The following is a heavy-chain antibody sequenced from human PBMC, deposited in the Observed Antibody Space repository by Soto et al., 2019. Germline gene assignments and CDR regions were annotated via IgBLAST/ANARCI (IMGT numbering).Heavy chain of an antibody. Sequence: PSETLSLTCTVSGGSISSGGYYWSWIRQHPGKGLEWIGYIYYSGNTYCNPSLKSRVTISEDTSKNQFSLKLSSVTAADTAVYYCARATYYYDSSGYSDRVLDYWGQGTLVTVSS. CDR2: IYYSGNT. J-gene: IGHJ4*02. CDR3: ARATYYYDSSGYSDRVLDY. CDR1: GGSISSGGYY. V-gene: IGHV4-31*03. D-gene: IGHD3-22*01.